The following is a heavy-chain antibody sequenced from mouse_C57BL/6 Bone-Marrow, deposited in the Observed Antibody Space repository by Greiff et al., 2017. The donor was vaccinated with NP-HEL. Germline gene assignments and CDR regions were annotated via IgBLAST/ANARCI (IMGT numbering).Heavy chain of an antibody. CDR3: AREARYDYFDY. CDR2: INPSTGGT. D-gene: IGHD2-3*01. V-gene: IGHV1-42*01. CDR1: GYSFTGYY. Sequence: EVQLHQSGPELVKPGASVKISCKASGYSFTGYYMNWVKQSPEKSLEWIGEINPSTGGTTYNQKFKAKATLTVDKSSSTAYMQLKSLTSEDSAVYYCAREARYDYFDYRGQGTTLTVSS. J-gene: IGHJ2*01.